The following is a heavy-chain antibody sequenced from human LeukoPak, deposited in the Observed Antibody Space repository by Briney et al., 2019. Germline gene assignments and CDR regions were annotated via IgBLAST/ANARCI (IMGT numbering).Heavy chain of an antibody. CDR3: AKDKYGDNDYYFYGLDV. D-gene: IGHD5-24*01. Sequence: GGSLRLSCAASGFTFDDYVMHWVWQAPGKGLEWVSNISWNSRSIGYADSVKGRFTISRDNAKNSLYLQMNSLRAEDTALYYCAKDKYGDNDYYFYGLDVWGQGTTVTVSS. J-gene: IGHJ6*02. CDR2: ISWNSRSI. CDR1: GFTFDDYV. V-gene: IGHV3-9*01.